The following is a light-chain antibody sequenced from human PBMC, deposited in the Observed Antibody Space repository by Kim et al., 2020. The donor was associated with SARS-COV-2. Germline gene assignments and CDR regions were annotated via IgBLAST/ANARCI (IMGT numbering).Light chain of an antibody. CDR1: QTISDW. V-gene: IGKV1-5*03. CDR3: QQYNSYSWT. CDR2: KAS. Sequence: DIQMTQSPSTLSVSVGDRVTITCRASQTISDWLAWYQQKPGKAPKLLIYKASSLESGVPSRFSGSGSGTEFTLTISSLQPDDFATYYCQQYNSYSWTFGQGTKVDIK. J-gene: IGKJ1*01.